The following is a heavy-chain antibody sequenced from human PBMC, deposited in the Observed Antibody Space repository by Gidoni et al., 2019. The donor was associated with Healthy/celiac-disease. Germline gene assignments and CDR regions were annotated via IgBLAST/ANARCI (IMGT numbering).Heavy chain of an antibody. CDR1: GFTFRDSY. CDR3: ASHCTGGVCYTVDI. CDR2: ISSSGSTI. V-gene: IGHV3-11*01. D-gene: IGHD2-8*02. Sequence: QVQLVESGGGLVKPGGSLRPSCAASGFTFRDSYMSWIRQAPGKGLELVSYISSSGSTIYYADSVKGRFTISRDNAKNSLYLQMNSLRAEDTAVYYCASHCTGGVCYTVDIWGQGTMVTVSS. J-gene: IGHJ3*02.